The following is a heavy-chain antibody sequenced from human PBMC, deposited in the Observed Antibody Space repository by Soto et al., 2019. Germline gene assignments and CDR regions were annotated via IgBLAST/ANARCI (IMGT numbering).Heavy chain of an antibody. CDR1: GDSMTGAN. CDR2: IDYSGST. D-gene: IGHD4-17*01. J-gene: IGHJ4*02. Sequence: PSETLSLTCSVSGDSMTGANWGWFRQSPEKGLEWIGYIDYSGSTNYNPSLRSRITITIDTSSNQFSLNLASVTAADAAVYYCTRARYGDHFDSWGQGTLDTVSS. V-gene: IGHV4-59*01. CDR3: TRARYGDHFDS.